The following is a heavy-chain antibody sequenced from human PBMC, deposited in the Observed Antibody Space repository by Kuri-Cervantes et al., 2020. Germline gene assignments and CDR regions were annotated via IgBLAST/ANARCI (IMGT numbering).Heavy chain of an antibody. CDR3: ARDGVLRYFDWLPHQGRGEYYFDY. CDR1: GFTFSSYW. J-gene: IGHJ4*02. Sequence: GESLKISCAASGFTFSSYWMTWVRQAPGKGLEWVANINQAGTDKYFGDSVKGRFTIARDNAKNSLYLQMNSLRAEDTAVYYCARDGVLRYFDWLPHQGRGEYYFDYWGQGTLVTVSS. CDR2: INQAGTDK. V-gene: IGHV3-7*03. D-gene: IGHD3-9*01.